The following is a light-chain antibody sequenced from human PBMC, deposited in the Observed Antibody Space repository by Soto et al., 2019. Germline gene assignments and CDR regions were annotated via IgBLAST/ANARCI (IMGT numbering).Light chain of an antibody. Sequence: DIQMTQSPSSLSASVGDRVTITCRASQSIVSSLNWYQQKPGEAPKLLIYAASSLQSGVPSRFSGSGAGTDFTLTISSLQPDDFATYYCQQSYTTPLTFGGGTKVEIK. CDR2: AAS. CDR1: QSIVSS. J-gene: IGKJ4*01. V-gene: IGKV1-39*01. CDR3: QQSYTTPLT.